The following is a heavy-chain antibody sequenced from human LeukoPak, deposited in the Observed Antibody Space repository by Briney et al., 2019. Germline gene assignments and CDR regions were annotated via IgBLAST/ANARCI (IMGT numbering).Heavy chain of an antibody. J-gene: IGHJ4*02. Sequence: GGSLRLSCAASGFTFSSYEMNWVRQAPGKGLEWVSSISGRGSSTYYAESVKGRFTISRDNSKNTLYLQMNSLRAEDTAVYYCAKDLGSYFDYWGQGTLVTVSS. CDR1: GFTFSSYE. CDR2: ISGRGSST. D-gene: IGHD1-26*01. CDR3: AKDLGSYFDY. V-gene: IGHV3-23*01.